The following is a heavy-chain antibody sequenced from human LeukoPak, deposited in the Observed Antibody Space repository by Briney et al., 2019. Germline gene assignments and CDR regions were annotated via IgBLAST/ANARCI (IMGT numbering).Heavy chain of an antibody. V-gene: IGHV4-39*01. CDR2: SYYSGST. D-gene: IGHD3-3*01. CDR1: GGSISSSSYY. CDR3: ASFLTIFGVVINGS. J-gene: IGHJ4*02. Sequence: SETLSLTCTVSGGSISSSSYYWGWIRQPPGKGLEWIGSSYYSGSTYYNPSLKSRVTISVDTSKNQFSLKLSSVTAADTAVYYCASFLTIFGVVINGSWGQGTLVTVSS.